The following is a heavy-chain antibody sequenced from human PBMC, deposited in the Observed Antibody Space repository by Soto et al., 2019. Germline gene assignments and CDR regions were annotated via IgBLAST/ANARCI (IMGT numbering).Heavy chain of an antibody. D-gene: IGHD6-19*01. Sequence: EVQLVESGGNLVQPGGSLRLSCAASGFRFSIYSMNWVRQAPGKGLEWSAYITSDTKTIKYADSVKGRFTISRDNDKNSGHLQMNGLRDEDTAVYYCARSVEDHFDYWGKGTVVTVSA. CDR1: GFRFSIYS. CDR2: ITSDTKTI. CDR3: ARSVEDHFDY. J-gene: IGHJ4*02. V-gene: IGHV3-48*02.